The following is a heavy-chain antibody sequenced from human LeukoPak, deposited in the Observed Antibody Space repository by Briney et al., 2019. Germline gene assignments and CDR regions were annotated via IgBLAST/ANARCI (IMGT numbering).Heavy chain of an antibody. Sequence: PGGSLRLFCTASGFTLSNYWMLWVRQATGRGLVWVSRNNSDGSSTSYADSVKGRFTISRDNAKNTLYLQMNSLRAEDTAVYYCASPAGDYYDSSGYVGDAFDIWGQGTMVTVSS. CDR3: ASPAGDYYDSSGYVGDAFDI. D-gene: IGHD3-22*01. CDR2: NNSDGSST. J-gene: IGHJ3*02. CDR1: GFTLSNYW. V-gene: IGHV3-74*01.